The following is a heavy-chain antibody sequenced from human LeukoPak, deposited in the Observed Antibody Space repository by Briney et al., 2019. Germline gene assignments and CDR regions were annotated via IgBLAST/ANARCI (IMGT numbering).Heavy chain of an antibody. CDR1: GGSISSYY. J-gene: IGHJ4*02. Sequence: SETLSLTCTVSGGSISSYYWSWIRQPAGKGLEWIGRIHTSGSTNYNPSLKSRVTMSVDTSKNQFSLKLSSVTAADTAVYYCAIALLNYYGSGDYFDYWGQGTLVTVSS. D-gene: IGHD3-10*01. CDR3: AIALLNYYGSGDYFDY. CDR2: IHTSGST. V-gene: IGHV4-4*07.